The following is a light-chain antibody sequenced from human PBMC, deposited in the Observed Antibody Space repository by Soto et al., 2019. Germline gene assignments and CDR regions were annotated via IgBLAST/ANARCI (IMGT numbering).Light chain of an antibody. J-gene: IGKJ3*01. CDR1: QSVSSSY. CDR3: QQYGSSLFT. CDR2: GAS. Sequence: EIVLTQSPGTLSLSPGERATLSCRASQSVSSSYLAWDQQKPGQAPRILIYGASSRATCIPNRFSGSGSGTAFYLTISRLEPDDLAVYYCQQYGSSLFTFGPGTKVDIK. V-gene: IGKV3-20*01.